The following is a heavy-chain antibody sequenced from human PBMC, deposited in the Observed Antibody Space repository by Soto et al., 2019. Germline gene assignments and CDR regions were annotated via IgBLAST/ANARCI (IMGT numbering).Heavy chain of an antibody. CDR2: ISYDGSNK. CDR3: ARDRGIVGATQPGY. V-gene: IGHV3-30*03. CDR1: GFTFSSYS. Sequence: VQLVESGGGLVKPGGSLRLSCAASGFTFSSYSMNWVRQAPGKGLEWVAVISYDGSNKYYADSVKGRFTISRDNSKNTLYLQMNSLRAEDTAVYYCARDRGIVGATQPGYWGQGTLVTVSS. J-gene: IGHJ4*02. D-gene: IGHD1-26*01.